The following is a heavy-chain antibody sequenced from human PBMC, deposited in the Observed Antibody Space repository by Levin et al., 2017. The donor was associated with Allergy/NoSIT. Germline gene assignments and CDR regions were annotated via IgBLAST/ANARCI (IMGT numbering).Heavy chain of an antibody. CDR2: IRSKAQSYAT. CDR1: GFTLSDSA. CDR3: TRLEGDSAVVSGMDV. D-gene: IGHD5-18*01. J-gene: IGHJ6*02. V-gene: IGHV3-73*01. Sequence: GGSLRLSCVASGFTLSDSAMHWVRQAPGKGLEWVGRIRSKAQSYATAYAASVKGRFTISRDDSKNTAFLQMNSLETEDTAVYYCTRLEGDSAVVSGMDVWGQGTTVTVSS.